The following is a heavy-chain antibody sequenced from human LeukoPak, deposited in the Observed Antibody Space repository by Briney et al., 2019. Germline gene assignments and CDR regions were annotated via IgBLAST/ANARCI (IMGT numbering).Heavy chain of an antibody. V-gene: IGHV1-18*01. Sequence: ASVTVSCKASGYTFTSYGISWVRQAPGQGLEWMGWISAYNGNTNYAQKLQGRVTMTTDTSTSTAYMELRSLRSDDTAVYYCARTPPDYDPDKYYFDYWGQGTLVTVSS. CDR2: ISAYNGNT. CDR3: ARTPPDYDPDKYYFDY. J-gene: IGHJ4*02. CDR1: GYTFTSYG. D-gene: IGHD4-17*01.